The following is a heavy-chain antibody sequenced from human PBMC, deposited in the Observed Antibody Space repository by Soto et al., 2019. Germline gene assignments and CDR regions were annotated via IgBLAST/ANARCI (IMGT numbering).Heavy chain of an antibody. D-gene: IGHD3-22*01. J-gene: IGHJ4*02. CDR3: ARIKHYYDSSGYYTPTFDY. Sequence: ASVKVSCKASGYTFTSYYMHWVRQAPGQGLEWMGIINPSGGSTSYAQKFQGRVTMTRDTSTSTVYMELSSLRSEDTAVYYCARIKHYYDSSGYYTPTFDYWGQGTLVPVSS. CDR1: GYTFTSYY. V-gene: IGHV1-46*01. CDR2: INPSGGST.